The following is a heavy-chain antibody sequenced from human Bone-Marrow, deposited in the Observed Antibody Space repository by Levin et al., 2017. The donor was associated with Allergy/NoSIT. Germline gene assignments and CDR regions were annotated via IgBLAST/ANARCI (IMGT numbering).Heavy chain of an antibody. V-gene: IGHV4-31*03. CDR1: GGSISSGGYY. Sequence: LRLSCTVSGGSISSGGYYWSWIRQHPGTGLEWIGYIYYSGSTYYNPSLKSRVTISVDTSKNQFSLKLSSVTAADTAVYYCAREGYYGSGSYGGFDPWGQGTLVTVSS. CDR2: IYYSGST. J-gene: IGHJ5*02. D-gene: IGHD3-10*01. CDR3: AREGYYGSGSYGGFDP.